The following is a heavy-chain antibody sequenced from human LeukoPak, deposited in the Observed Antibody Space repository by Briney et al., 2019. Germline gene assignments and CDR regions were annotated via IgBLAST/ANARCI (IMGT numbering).Heavy chain of an antibody. D-gene: IGHD2-2*01. V-gene: IGHV3-23*01. Sequence: PGGSLRLSCAASGFTLSNYAIHWVRQAPGKGLEWVSIVGGRGVKTYYADSVKGRFTISRDNSKNTVYLQMNSLRAEDTAVYYCAKRGDCSGTCTYDYWGQGTLVTVSS. J-gene: IGHJ4*02. CDR2: VGGRGVKT. CDR3: AKRGDCSGTCTYDY. CDR1: GFTLSNYA.